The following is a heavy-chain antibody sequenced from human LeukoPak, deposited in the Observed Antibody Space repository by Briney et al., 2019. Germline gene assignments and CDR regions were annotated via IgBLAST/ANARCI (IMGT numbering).Heavy chain of an antibody. CDR3: AKDRSIVGATTPFDY. CDR1: GFSVSSNY. CDR2: IDSGGST. J-gene: IGHJ4*02. V-gene: IGHV3-53*04. Sequence: GGSLRLSCAASGFSVSSNYMSWVRQAPGKGLEWVSVIDSGGSTYYADSVKGRFTISSHNSKNTLYLQMNSLRAEDTAVYYCAKDRSIVGATTPFDYWGQGTLVTVSS. D-gene: IGHD1-26*01.